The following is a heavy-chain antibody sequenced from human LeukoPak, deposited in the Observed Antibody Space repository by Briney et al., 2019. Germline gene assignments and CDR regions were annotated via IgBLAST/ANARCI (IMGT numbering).Heavy chain of an antibody. Sequence: PGGSLRLSCAASGFTFSSYCMHWVRQAPGKGLEWVSGISSDGTETSYADSVKGRFTISKDNAKNTLYLQMNSLRAEDTALYYCSRERRAVTTGYWGQGAQVTVSS. V-gene: IGHV3-74*01. CDR2: ISSDGTET. J-gene: IGHJ4*02. CDR1: GFTFSSYC. CDR3: SRERRAVTTGY. D-gene: IGHD4-17*01.